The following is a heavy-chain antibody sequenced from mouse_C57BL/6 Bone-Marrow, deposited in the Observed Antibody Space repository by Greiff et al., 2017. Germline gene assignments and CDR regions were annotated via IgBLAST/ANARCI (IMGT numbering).Heavy chain of an antibody. V-gene: IGHV1-7*01. CDR2: INPSSGYT. CDR1: GYTFTSYW. CDR3: ARLYLDNYDYDGYYAMDY. D-gene: IGHD2-4*01. Sequence: QVQLQQSGAELAKPGASVKLSCKASGYTFTSYWMHWVKQRPGQGLEWIGYINPSSGYTKYNQKFKDKATLTTDKSSSTAYMQLSSLTYEDSAVYYCARLYLDNYDYDGYYAMDYWGQGTSGTVSS. J-gene: IGHJ4*01.